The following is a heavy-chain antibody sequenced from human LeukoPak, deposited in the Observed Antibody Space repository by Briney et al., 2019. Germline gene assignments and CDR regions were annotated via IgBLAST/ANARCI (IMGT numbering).Heavy chain of an antibody. CDR2: TSYSGST. Sequence: SETLSLTCTVSGGSISTYYWSWIRQPPGKGLEWIGYTSYSGSTNYNPSLKSRVTISVDTSKNQFSLKLSSVTAADTAVYYCARDQGDYWGQGTLVTVSS. CDR1: GGSISTYY. CDR3: ARDQGDY. V-gene: IGHV4-59*01. J-gene: IGHJ4*02.